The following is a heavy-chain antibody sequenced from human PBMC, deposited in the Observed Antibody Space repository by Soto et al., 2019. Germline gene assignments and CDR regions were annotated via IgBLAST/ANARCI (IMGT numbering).Heavy chain of an antibody. CDR2: IYYSGST. CDR3: ARQLKDYDILTGYYFY. V-gene: IGHV4-39*01. J-gene: IGHJ4*02. Sequence: QLQLQESGPGLVKPSETLSLTCTVSGGSISSSSYYWGWIRQPPGKGLEWIGSIYYSGSTYYNPSLKSRVTISVDTSKNHCSLKLSSVTAADTAVYYCARQLKDYDILTGYYFYWGQGTLVTVSS. CDR1: GGSISSSSYY. D-gene: IGHD3-9*01.